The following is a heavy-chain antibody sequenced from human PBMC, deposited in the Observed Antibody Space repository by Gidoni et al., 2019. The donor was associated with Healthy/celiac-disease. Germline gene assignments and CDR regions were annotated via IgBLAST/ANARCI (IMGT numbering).Heavy chain of an antibody. J-gene: IGHJ4*02. Sequence: EVQLLESGGGLVQPGGSLRLSCAASGFPFSSYAMSLVRQAPGKGLEWVSAISGSGGSTYYADSVKGRFTISRDNSKNTLYLQMNSLRAEDTAVYYCARIAAAGTADFDYWGQGTLVTVSS. V-gene: IGHV3-23*01. CDR3: ARIAAAGTADFDY. CDR2: ISGSGGST. D-gene: IGHD6-13*01. CDR1: GFPFSSYA.